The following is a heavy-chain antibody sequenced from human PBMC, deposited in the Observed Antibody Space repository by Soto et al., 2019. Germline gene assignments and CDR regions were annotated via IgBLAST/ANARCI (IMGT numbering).Heavy chain of an antibody. CDR2: ISGSGGST. D-gene: IGHD6-19*01. Sequence: EVQLLESGGGLVQPGGSLRLSCAASGFTFSSYAMSWVRQAPGKGLEWVSAISGSGGSTYYADSVKGRFTISRDNSKNTLYLQMNSLRAEDTAVDYCMKDPGGGHGYGSDDPIDYWGQGTLVTVSS. V-gene: IGHV3-23*01. CDR3: MKDPGGGHGYGSDDPIDY. CDR1: GFTFSSYA. J-gene: IGHJ4*02.